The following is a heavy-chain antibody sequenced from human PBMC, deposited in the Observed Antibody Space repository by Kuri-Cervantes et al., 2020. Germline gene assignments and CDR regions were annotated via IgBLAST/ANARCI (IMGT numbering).Heavy chain of an antibody. CDR3: ARDTLAFNDYITHLGDV. Sequence: ASVKVSCKASGYTFTGYYMHWVRQAPGQGLEWMGWINPNSGGTNYAQKFQGRVTMTTDTSTDTAYMELRSLRSDDTAVYYCARDTLAFNDYITHLGDVWGQGTTVTVSS. J-gene: IGHJ6*02. CDR1: GYTFTGYY. D-gene: IGHD4-11*01. V-gene: IGHV1-2*02. CDR2: INPNSGGT.